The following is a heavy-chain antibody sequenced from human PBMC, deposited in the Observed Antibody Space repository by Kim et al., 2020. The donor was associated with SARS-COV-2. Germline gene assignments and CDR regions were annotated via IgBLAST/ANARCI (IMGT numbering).Heavy chain of an antibody. V-gene: IGHV3-23*01. J-gene: IGHJ5*02. CDR2: LSDSGWRA. CDR3: ANGGYGSGSYSPFDP. CDR1: GFSGFSFSNYA. D-gene: IGHD3-10*01. Sequence: GGSLRLSCAVSGFSGFSFSNYAMSWVRQAPGKGLEWVSALSDSGWRAFYADSVWGRFTISRDRSKNTLYLQMNSLRGDGTAVYYCANGGYGSGSYSPFDPWGQGTLVTVSS.